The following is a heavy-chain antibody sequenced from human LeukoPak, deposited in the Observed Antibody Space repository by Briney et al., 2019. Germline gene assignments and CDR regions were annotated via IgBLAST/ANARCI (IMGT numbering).Heavy chain of an antibody. CDR3: ARGSSQTSFMVRGVLRYYYYGMDV. D-gene: IGHD3-10*01. Sequence: GRSLRLSCAASGFTFSSYGMHWVRQAPGKGLEWVAVISYDGSNKYYADSVKGRFTISRDNSKNTLYLRMNSLRAEDTAVYYCARGSSQTSFMVRGVLRYYYYGMDVWGKGTTVTVSS. V-gene: IGHV3-30*03. J-gene: IGHJ6*04. CDR2: ISYDGSNK. CDR1: GFTFSSYG.